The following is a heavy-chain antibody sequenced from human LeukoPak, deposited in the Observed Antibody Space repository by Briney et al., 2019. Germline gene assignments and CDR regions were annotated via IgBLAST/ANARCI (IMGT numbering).Heavy chain of an antibody. CDR2: ISSSSSTI. CDR3: ARGQAGGMDV. J-gene: IGHJ6*02. V-gene: IGHV3-48*01. Sequence: GGSLRLSCAASGFTFSDHYMDWVRQAPGKGLEWVSYISSSSSTIYYAGSVKGRFTISRDNAKNSLYLQMNSLRAEDTAVYYCARGQAGGMDVWGQGTTVTVSS. CDR1: GFTFSDHY.